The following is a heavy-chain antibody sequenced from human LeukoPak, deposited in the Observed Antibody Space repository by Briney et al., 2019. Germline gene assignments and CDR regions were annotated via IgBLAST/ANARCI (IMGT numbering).Heavy chain of an antibody. CDR2: ISSSSSYI. CDR1: GFTFSSYS. D-gene: IGHD2-2*02. CDR3: AREVGYCSSTSCYTNWYFDL. V-gene: IGHV3-21*01. J-gene: IGHJ2*01. Sequence: GGSLRLSCAASGFTFSSYSMNWVRQAPGKGLEWVSSISSSSSYIYYADSVKGRFTISRDNAKNSLYLQMNSLRAEDTAVYYCAREVGYCSSTSCYTNWYFDLWGRGTLVTVSS.